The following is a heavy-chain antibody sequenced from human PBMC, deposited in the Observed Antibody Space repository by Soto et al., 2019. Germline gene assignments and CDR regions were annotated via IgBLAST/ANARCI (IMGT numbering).Heavy chain of an antibody. CDR2: IGAYNGNT. V-gene: IGHV1-18*04. J-gene: IGHJ3*02. D-gene: IGHD3-16*02. Sequence: QVQLVQSGAEVKKPGASVKVSCKASGYTFTSYGISWVRQAPGQGLEWMGWIGAYNGNTNYAQKLRGRVTMTTDTSTSTAYMELRSLRSDDTAVYYCARGAGYYDYVWGSYRYNHSYAFDIWGQGTMVTVSS. CDR3: ARGAGYYDYVWGSYRYNHSYAFDI. CDR1: GYTFTSYG.